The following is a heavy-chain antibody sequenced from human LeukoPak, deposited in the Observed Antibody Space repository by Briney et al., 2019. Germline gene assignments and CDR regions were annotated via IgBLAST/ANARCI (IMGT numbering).Heavy chain of an antibody. Sequence: SETLSLTCTVSGGSISSSSYYWGWSRQPPGKGLEWIGSIYYSGSTYYNPSLKSRVTISVDTSKNQFSLKLSSVTAADTAVYYCARVSGASFWSGYYMDVWGKGTTVTVSS. CDR3: ARVSGASFWSGYYMDV. D-gene: IGHD3-3*01. J-gene: IGHJ6*03. CDR2: IYYSGST. CDR1: GGSISSSSYY. V-gene: IGHV4-39*07.